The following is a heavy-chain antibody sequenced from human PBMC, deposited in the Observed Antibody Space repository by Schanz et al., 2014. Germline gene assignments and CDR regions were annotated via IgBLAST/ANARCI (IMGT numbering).Heavy chain of an antibody. J-gene: IGHJ2*01. CDR1: GFSFTTYA. CDR3: AKDLGVDCGDGCFNWYFDL. V-gene: IGHV3-23*04. Sequence: EVQLVESGGGVVQPGRSLRLSCASSGFSFTTYAMSWVRQAPGKGLEWVAAVSSRSDEIKYADSVRGRFTISRDNSRSTMYLQMNSLRAEDTAVYFCAKDLGVDCGDGCFNWYFDLWGRGTLVTVSS. D-gene: IGHD2-21*02. CDR2: VSSRSDEI.